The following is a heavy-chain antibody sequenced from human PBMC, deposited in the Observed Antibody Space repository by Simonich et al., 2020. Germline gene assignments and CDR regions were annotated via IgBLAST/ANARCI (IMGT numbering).Heavy chain of an antibody. Sequence: QVQLQESGPGLVKPSETLSLTCPVSGGSNSSYYWSWIRQPPGKGLEWIGYIYYRGSTNHNPSLKSRVTISVDTSKNQFSLKLSSVTAADTAVYYCARHDRWLQFYFDYWGQGTLVTVSS. V-gene: IGHV4-59*08. D-gene: IGHD5-12*01. CDR3: ARHDRWLQFYFDY. CDR1: GGSNSSYY. J-gene: IGHJ4*02. CDR2: IYYRGST.